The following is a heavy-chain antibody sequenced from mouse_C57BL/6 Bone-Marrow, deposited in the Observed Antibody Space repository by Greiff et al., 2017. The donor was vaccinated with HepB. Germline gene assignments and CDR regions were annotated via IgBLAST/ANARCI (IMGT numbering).Heavy chain of an antibody. CDR2: IHPNSGST. Sequence: QVQLQQSGAELVKPGASVKLSCKASGYTFTSYWMHWVKQRPGQGLEWIGMIHPNSGSTNYNEKFKSKATLTVDKSSSTAYMQLSSLTSEDSAVYYCEITTVVADYWGQGTTLTVSS. CDR1: GYTFTSYW. D-gene: IGHD1-1*01. CDR3: EITTVVADY. J-gene: IGHJ2*01. V-gene: IGHV1-64*01.